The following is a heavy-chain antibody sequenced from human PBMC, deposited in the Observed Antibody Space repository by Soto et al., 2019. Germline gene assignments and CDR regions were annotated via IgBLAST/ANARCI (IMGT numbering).Heavy chain of an antibody. CDR3: ARDFSGPMDY. Sequence: APVKVSCKASGYTFTNYYMHWVRQAPGQGLEWMGIIYPSGGSTRNAQKFQGIVTMTRDTSTSTVYMELSSLRSEDTAVYYCARDFSGPMDYWGRGTLVTVSS. D-gene: IGHD3-10*01. CDR2: IYPSGGST. CDR1: GYTFTNYY. J-gene: IGHJ4*02. V-gene: IGHV1-46*01.